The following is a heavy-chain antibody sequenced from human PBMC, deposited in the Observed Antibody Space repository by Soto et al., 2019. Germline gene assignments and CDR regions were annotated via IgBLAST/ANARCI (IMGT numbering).Heavy chain of an antibody. J-gene: IGHJ5*02. CDR3: ATVPYGSGIYCFDP. V-gene: IGHV3-9*01. CDR1: GFTFDDYA. CDR2: ISCNSVSR. D-gene: IGHD3-10*01. Sequence: EVQLVESGGGLVQPGRSLRLSCAASGFTFDDYAMHWVRQAPVKGLEWVSGISCNSVSRAYADSVKGRFTISRDNAKNSLYLQMNSLRAEDTAVYYCATVPYGSGIYCFDPWGQGTLVTVSS.